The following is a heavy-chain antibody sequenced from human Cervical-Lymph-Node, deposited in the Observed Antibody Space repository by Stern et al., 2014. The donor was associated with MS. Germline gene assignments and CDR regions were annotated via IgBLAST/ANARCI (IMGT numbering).Heavy chain of an antibody. D-gene: IGHD2-2*01. J-gene: IGHJ4*02. Sequence: VQLVESGTEVKKPGSSVKVSCTASRGNLNYGMSWVRQAPGQGLEWMGRITPILGESKYAQRLQGRLTISADESTTTAYMELSRLTSEDTALYYCTSGRGYCSATSCVAFDFWGQGSLVIVSS. CDR1: RGNLNYG. V-gene: IGHV1-69*09. CDR3: TSGRGYCSATSCVAFDF. CDR2: ITPILGES.